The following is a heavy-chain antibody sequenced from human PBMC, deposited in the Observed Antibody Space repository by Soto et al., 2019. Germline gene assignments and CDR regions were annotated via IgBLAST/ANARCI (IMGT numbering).Heavy chain of an antibody. V-gene: IGHV1-3*01. CDR3: ARDIVYCSGGSCYSNFDY. J-gene: IGHJ4*02. Sequence: ASVKVSCKASGYTFTSYAMHWVRQAPGQRLEWMGWINAGNGNTKYSQKFQGRVTITRDTSASTAYMELSSLRSEDTAVYYCARDIVYCSGGSCYSNFDYWGQGTLVTVSS. D-gene: IGHD2-15*01. CDR2: INAGNGNT. CDR1: GYTFTSYA.